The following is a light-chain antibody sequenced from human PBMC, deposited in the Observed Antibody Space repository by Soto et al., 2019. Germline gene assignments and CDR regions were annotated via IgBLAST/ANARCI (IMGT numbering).Light chain of an antibody. J-gene: IGKJ5*01. CDR2: AAS. V-gene: IGKV1-16*01. CDR1: LGISNY. CDR3: QQYNTYST. Sequence: IQMTQSQSSLCASLGDRVTITWGASLGISNYLAWYQQKPGKVPNLLIYAASSLESGVPSRFIGGGSGTEFTLTISSLKPDDFATYYCQQYNTYSTFGQGTRLEIK.